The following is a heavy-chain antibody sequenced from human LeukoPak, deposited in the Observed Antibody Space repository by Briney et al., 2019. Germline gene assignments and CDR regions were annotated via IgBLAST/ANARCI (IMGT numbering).Heavy chain of an antibody. CDR3: AREKGDCSSTSCSGNWFDP. D-gene: IGHD2-2*01. CDR2: INPNSGGT. CDR1: GYTFTGYY. J-gene: IGHJ5*02. Sequence: GASVKVSCKASGYTFTGYYMHWVRQAPGQGLEWMRRINPNSGGTNYAQKFQGRVTMTRDTSISTAYMELSRLRSDDTAVYYCAREKGDCSSTSCSGNWFDPWGQGTLVTVSS. V-gene: IGHV1-2*06.